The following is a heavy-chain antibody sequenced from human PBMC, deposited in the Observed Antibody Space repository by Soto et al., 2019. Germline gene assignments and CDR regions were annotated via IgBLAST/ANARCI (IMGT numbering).Heavy chain of an antibody. J-gene: IGHJ6*02. Sequence: GGSLRLSCAVSGFTFSDYYMGWIRQAPGKGLEWVSYISGSGSIISYADSVKGRFTISRDNAKNSLYVQMNSLRAEDTAVYYCARDSTRYYYYGMDVWGQGTTVTVSS. CDR3: ARDSTRYYYYGMDV. V-gene: IGHV3-11*01. CDR1: GFTFSDYY. CDR2: ISGSGSII.